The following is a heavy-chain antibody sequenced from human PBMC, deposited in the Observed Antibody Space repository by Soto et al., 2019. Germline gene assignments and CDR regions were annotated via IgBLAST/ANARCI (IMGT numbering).Heavy chain of an antibody. CDR1: ADTFTSYY. CDR3: VRSSGGVFGIIIDGSNWFAP. J-gene: IGHJ5*02. D-gene: IGHD3-16*02. CDR2: INPNGGST. V-gene: IGHV1-46*01. Sequence: ASVKVSCKAPADTFTSYYIYWVRQAPGHGLDWMGIINPNGGSTRFAQTFQGRTTMTTDTSTSTVYMELRSLRSEDTAVYYCVRSSGGVFGIIIDGSNWFAPWGQGALVTVS.